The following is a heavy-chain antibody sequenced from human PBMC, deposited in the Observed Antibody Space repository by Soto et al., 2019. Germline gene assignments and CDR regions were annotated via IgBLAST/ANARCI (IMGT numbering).Heavy chain of an antibody. CDR3: ASPPFYCSSTSCHHYYYYGMDV. V-gene: IGHV1-69*13. CDR1: GGTFSSYA. D-gene: IGHD2-2*01. CDR2: IIPIFGTA. J-gene: IGHJ6*02. Sequence: GASVKVSCKASGGTFSSYAISWVRQAPGQGLEWMGGIIPIFGTANYAQKFQGRVTITADESTSTAYMELSSLRSEDTAVYYCASPPFYCSSTSCHHYYYYGMDVWGQGTTVTVSS.